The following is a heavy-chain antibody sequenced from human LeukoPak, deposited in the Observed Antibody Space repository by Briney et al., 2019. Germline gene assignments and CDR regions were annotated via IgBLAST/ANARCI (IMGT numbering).Heavy chain of an antibody. J-gene: IGHJ4*02. D-gene: IGHD1-1*01. Sequence: PGGSLRLSCAASGFTFSNAWMSWVRQAPGKGLEWVGRIKSKTDSGTTDYAAPVKGRFTISRDDSKNTLYLQMNSLKTEDTAVYYCSCCTTPPDYWGQGTLVTVSS. V-gene: IGHV3-15*01. CDR2: IKSKTDSGTT. CDR1: GFTFSNAW. CDR3: SCCTTPPDY.